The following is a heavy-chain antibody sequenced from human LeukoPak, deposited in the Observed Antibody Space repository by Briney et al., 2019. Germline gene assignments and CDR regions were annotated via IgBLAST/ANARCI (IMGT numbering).Heavy chain of an antibody. CDR2: ISWNSGSI. CDR3: AKDISPNIRTMVSWFDP. J-gene: IGHJ5*02. CDR1: GFTFDDYA. V-gene: IGHV3-9*01. D-gene: IGHD3-10*01. Sequence: AGGSLRLSCAASGFTFDDYAMHWVRQAPGKGLEWVSGISWNSGSIGYADSVKGRFTISRDNAKNSLYLQMNSLRAEDTASYYCAKDISPNIRTMVSWFDPWGQGTLVTVSS.